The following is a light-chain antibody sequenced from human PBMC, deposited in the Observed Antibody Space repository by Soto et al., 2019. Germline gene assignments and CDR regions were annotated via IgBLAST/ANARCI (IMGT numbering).Light chain of an antibody. J-gene: IGKJ2*01. Sequence: DIVMTQSPLSLPVTPGEPASISCSSSQSLLHGNGRTYLDWYLQKPGQSPQLLIHWSSYRAPGVPDRFSGSGSGTDFTLEISRVEAEDVGVYYCMQALETPYTFGRGTKLEIK. CDR2: WSS. V-gene: IGKV2-28*01. CDR1: QSLLHGNGRTY. CDR3: MQALETPYT.